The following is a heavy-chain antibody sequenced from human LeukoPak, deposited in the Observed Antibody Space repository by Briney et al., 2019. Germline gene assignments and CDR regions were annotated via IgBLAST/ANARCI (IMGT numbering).Heavy chain of an antibody. CDR3: ASFEVQLITVVAASQDY. V-gene: IGHV1-2*02. Sequence: SVKVSCKASGYTFTGYYMHWVRQAPGQGLEWMGWINPNSGGTNYAQKFQGRVTMTRDTSISTAYMELSRLRSDDTVVYYCASFEVQLITVVAASQDYWGQGTLVTVSS. CDR2: INPNSGGT. CDR1: GYTFTGYY. D-gene: IGHD2-15*01. J-gene: IGHJ4*02.